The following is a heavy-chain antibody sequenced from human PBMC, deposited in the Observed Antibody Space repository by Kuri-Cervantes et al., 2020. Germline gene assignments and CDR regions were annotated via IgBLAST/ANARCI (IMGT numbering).Heavy chain of an antibody. V-gene: IGHV4-34*01. J-gene: IGHJ2*01. Sequence: SQTLSLTCAVYGGSLSGYYWSWIRQPPGKGLEWIGETKHSGRTNYNPSLKSRVTISVDTSKNQFSLKLSSVTAADTAVYYCARDRSGYSALRGWYFDLWGRGTLVTVSS. CDR3: ARDRSGYSALRGWYFDL. CDR1: GGSLSGYY. D-gene: IGHD3-10*01. CDR2: TKHSGRT.